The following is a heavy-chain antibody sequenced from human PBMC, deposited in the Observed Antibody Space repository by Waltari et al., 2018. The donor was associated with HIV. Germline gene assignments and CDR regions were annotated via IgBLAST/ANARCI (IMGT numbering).Heavy chain of an antibody. D-gene: IGHD3-9*01. CDR1: GGSFSSYA. Sequence: QVQLVQSGAEVKKPGSSVKVSCKASGGSFSSYAISWVRQAPGQRFEWMGMTIPMFKTTNYAQKFQGRVTVTADEVTTTAHMELSSLRYEDTAVYYCSFGLVHGFDYYGLDVWGQGTTVIVSS. CDR3: SFGLVHGFDYYGLDV. J-gene: IGHJ6*02. V-gene: IGHV1-69*15. CDR2: TIPMFKTT.